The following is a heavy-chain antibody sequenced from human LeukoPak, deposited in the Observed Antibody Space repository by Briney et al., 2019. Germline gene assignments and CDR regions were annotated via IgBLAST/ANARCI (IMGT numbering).Heavy chain of an antibody. CDR2: IYYSGST. V-gene: IGHV4-39*07. J-gene: IGHJ3*02. CDR1: GGSISSSSYY. CDR3: ARVPLAYCGGDCYSGDAFDI. Sequence: SETLSLTCTVSGGSISSSSYYWGWIRQPPGKGLEWIGSIYYSGSTNYNPSLKSRVTISVDTSKNQFSLKLSSVTAADTAVYYCARVPLAYCGGDCYSGDAFDIWGQGTMVTVSS. D-gene: IGHD2-21*02.